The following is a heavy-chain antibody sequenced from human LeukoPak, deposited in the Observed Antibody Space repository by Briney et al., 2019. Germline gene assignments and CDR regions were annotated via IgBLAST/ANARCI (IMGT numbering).Heavy chain of an antibody. D-gene: IGHD6-13*01. CDR2: ISSSSSYI. CDR1: GFTFSSYS. J-gene: IGHJ4*02. CDR3: ARGRYSSSWYSGVNSFGY. V-gene: IGHV3-21*01. Sequence: PGGSLRLSCAASGFTFSSYSMNWVRQAPGKGLEWVSSISSSSSYIYYADSVKGRFTISSDNAKNSLYLQMNSLRAEDTAVYYCARGRYSSSWYSGVNSFGYWGQGTLVTVSS.